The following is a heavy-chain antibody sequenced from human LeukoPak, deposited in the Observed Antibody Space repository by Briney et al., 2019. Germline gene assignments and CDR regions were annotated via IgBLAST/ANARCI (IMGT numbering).Heavy chain of an antibody. CDR2: IYYSGST. CDR3: ARESGSGTRLYYYYYYMDV. J-gene: IGHJ6*03. V-gene: IGHV4-59*01. D-gene: IGHD3-10*01. CDR1: GGSISSYY. Sequence: PSETLSLTCTVSGGSISSYYWSWIRQPPGKGLEWIGYIYYSGSTNYNPSLKSRVTISVDTSKNQFSLKLSSVTAADTAVYYCARESGSGTRLYYYYYYMDVWGKGTTVTVSS.